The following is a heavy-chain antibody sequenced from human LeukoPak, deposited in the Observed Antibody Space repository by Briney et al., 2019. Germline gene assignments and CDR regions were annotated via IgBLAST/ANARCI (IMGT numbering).Heavy chain of an antibody. Sequence: GGSLRLSCAASGFSFSDYGIHWVRQAPGKGLEWVAVIWNDGSNKYYADSVRGRFTISKDNSKNTLYLQMNSLRAEDTAVYYCARDDKLGIFDYWGQGTLVTVSS. V-gene: IGHV3-33*08. CDR3: ARDDKLGIFDY. D-gene: IGHD7-27*01. J-gene: IGHJ4*02. CDR2: IWNDGSNK. CDR1: GFSFSDYG.